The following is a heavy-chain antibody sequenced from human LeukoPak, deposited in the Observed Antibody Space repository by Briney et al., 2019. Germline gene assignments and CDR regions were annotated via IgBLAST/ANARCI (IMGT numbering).Heavy chain of an antibody. CDR3: GRDLMSGY. CDR2: NGTTT. V-gene: IGHV3-74*01. D-gene: IGHD3-3*01. Sequence: QPGGSLRLSRAASGFTFSSYWMHWVRQAPGKGLVWVSRNGTTTNYADSVKGRFTISRDNAKNTLYLQMNSLRAEDTAVYYCGRDLMSGYWGQGTLVTVSS. CDR1: GFTFSSYW. J-gene: IGHJ4*02.